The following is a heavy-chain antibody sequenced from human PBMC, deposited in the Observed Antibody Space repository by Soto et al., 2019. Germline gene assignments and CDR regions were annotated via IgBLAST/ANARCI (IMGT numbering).Heavy chain of an antibody. CDR1: GGTLSSFINYP. CDR3: ARRDTSGFLRYFDN. CDR2: IVPNVGTV. Sequence: QMQLVQSGAEVKKPGSSVKVSCKASGGTLSSFINYPINWVRQAPGQGLEWMGGIVPNVGTVNYAQKFQGRVTIIADKSTGTAYVQVSSLRSEDTALYYCARRDTSGFLRYFDNWGQGTLVTVSS. V-gene: IGHV1-69*06. D-gene: IGHD3-3*01. J-gene: IGHJ4*02.